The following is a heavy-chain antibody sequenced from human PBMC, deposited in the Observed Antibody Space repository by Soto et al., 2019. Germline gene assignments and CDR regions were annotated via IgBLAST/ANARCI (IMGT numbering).Heavy chain of an antibody. CDR1: GFTFSSYG. CDR2: ISYDGSKK. D-gene: IGHD3-22*01. J-gene: IGHJ4*02. CDR3: AKGSPGITMIVVALDY. V-gene: IGHV3-30*18. Sequence: QVQLVESGGGVVQPGRSLRLSCAASGFTFSSYGMHWVRQAPGKGLEWVAVISYDGSKKYYADSVKGRFTISRDNSKNTLYLQMNSLRAEDTAVYYCAKGSPGITMIVVALDYWGQGTLVTVSS.